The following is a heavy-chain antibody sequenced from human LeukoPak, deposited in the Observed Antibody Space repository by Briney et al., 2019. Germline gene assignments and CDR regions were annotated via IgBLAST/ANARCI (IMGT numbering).Heavy chain of an antibody. V-gene: IGHV3-23*01. Sequence: LPGGSLRLSCAASGFTFSSYAMSWVRQAPGKGLEWVSAISGSGGSTYYADSVKGRFTISRDNSKNTLYLQMNSLRAEDTAVYYCAKDQRWEQQLVSPTIDYWGQGTLVTVSS. CDR2: ISGSGGST. D-gene: IGHD6-13*01. CDR3: AKDQRWEQQLVSPTIDY. CDR1: GFTFSSYA. J-gene: IGHJ4*02.